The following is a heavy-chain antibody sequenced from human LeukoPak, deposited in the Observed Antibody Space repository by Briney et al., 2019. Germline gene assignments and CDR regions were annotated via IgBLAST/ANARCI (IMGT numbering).Heavy chain of an antibody. D-gene: IGHD1-26*01. Sequence: GGSLRLSCAASGFTFSSYWMSWVRQAPGKGLEWVANINKDGGEKYYVDSVKGRFTISRDNAKNSLYLQMNSLRADDTAVYYCVRDSPPRYSGSPPAYWGQGTLVTVSS. CDR2: INKDGGEK. CDR3: VRDSPPRYSGSPPAY. J-gene: IGHJ4*02. CDR1: GFTFSSYW. V-gene: IGHV3-7*03.